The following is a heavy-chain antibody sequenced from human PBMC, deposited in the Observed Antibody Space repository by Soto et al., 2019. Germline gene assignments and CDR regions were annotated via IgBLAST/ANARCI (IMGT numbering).Heavy chain of an antibody. V-gene: IGHV3-72*01. D-gene: IGHD6-6*01. CDR1: GFTFSDHY. CDR3: ARGSSDYFDY. J-gene: IGHJ4*02. Sequence: ESGGGLVQPGGSLRLSCAASGFTFSDHYMDWVRQVPGKGLEWVGRSRNKASSYTTEYAASVKGRFTISRDDSKKSLYLQMNSLKTEDTAVYYCARGSSDYFDYWGQGTLVTVSS. CDR2: SRNKASSYTT.